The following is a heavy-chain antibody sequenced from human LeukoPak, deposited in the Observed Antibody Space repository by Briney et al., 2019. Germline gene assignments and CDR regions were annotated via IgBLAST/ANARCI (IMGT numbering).Heavy chain of an antibody. D-gene: IGHD3-22*01. V-gene: IGHV5-51*01. CDR1: GSRFTSYW. CDR2: IYPGDSDT. Sequence: GAPLKISCKGSGSRFTSYWIGWVRQLPGKGLEWMGIIYPGDSDTRYSPSFQGQVTISADKSINTAYLQWSSLKASDTAMYYCARRAGSYYESSGYYYFDYWGQGTLVTVSS. CDR3: ARRAGSYYESSGYYYFDY. J-gene: IGHJ4*02.